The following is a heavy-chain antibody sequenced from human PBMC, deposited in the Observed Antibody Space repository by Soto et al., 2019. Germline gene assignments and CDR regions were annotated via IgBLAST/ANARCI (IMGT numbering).Heavy chain of an antibody. CDR3: ARYVVVVAAVYYYGMDV. Sequence: SVKVSCKASGGTFSSYAISWVRQAPGQGLEWMGGIIPIFGTANYAQKFQGRVTITADESTSTAYMELSSLRSEDTAVYYCARYVVVVAAVYYYGMDVWGQGTTVTVSS. CDR1: GGTFSSYA. J-gene: IGHJ6*02. D-gene: IGHD2-15*01. V-gene: IGHV1-69*13. CDR2: IIPIFGTA.